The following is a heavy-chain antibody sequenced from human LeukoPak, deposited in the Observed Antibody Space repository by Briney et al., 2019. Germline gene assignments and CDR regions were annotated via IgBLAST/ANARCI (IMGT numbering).Heavy chain of an antibody. CDR1: GFTFSSYS. CDR3: ARDIVLMVYASSHYYGMDV. V-gene: IGHV3-21*01. D-gene: IGHD2-8*01. J-gene: IGHJ6*02. CDR2: ISSSSSYI. Sequence: GGSLRLSCAASGFTFSSYSMNWVRQAPGKGLEWVSSISSSSSYIYYADSVKGRFTISRDNAKNSLYLQMNSLRAEDTAVYYCARDIVLMVYASSHYYGMDVWGQGTTVTVSS.